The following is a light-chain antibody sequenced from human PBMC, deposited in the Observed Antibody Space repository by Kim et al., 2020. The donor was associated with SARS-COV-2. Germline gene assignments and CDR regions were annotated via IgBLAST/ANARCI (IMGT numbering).Light chain of an antibody. J-gene: IGLJ1*01. Sequence: SSTITWTGTSSDVGGYKYVSWYQQHPGKAPKLVIYEVSNRPSGVSNRFSGSKSGNTASLTISGLQAEDEADYYCSSYIRGSTNYVFGTGTKVTVL. CDR1: SSDVGGYKY. CDR2: EVS. CDR3: SSYIRGSTNYV. V-gene: IGLV2-14*01.